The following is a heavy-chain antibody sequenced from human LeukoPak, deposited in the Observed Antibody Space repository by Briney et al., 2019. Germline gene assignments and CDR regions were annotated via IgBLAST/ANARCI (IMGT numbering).Heavy chain of an antibody. V-gene: IGHV4-59*04. J-gene: IGHJ4*02. D-gene: IGHD3-9*01. Sequence: SETLSLTCTVSGGSISSYYWSWIRQPPGKDLEWVGSVYYSGTTLFNPSLKSRVTISVDTSTNHFSLKLTSVTAADTAVYYCARGNILSGYCFDFWGQGALVTVSS. CDR3: ARGNILSGYCFDF. CDR1: GGSISSYY. CDR2: VYYSGTT.